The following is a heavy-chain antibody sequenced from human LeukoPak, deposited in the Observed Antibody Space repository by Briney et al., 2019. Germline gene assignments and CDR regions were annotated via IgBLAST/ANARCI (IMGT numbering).Heavy chain of an antibody. J-gene: IGHJ4*02. CDR3: AKGGGHYYGSGSYLDY. Sequence: GGSLRLSCAASGFTFSSYGMHWVRQAPGKGLEWVSAISGSGGSTYYADSVKGRFTISRDNSKNTLYLQMNSLRAEDTAVYYCAKGGGHYYGSGSYLDYWGQGTLVTVSS. CDR2: ISGSGGST. D-gene: IGHD3-10*01. V-gene: IGHV3-23*01. CDR1: GFTFSSYG.